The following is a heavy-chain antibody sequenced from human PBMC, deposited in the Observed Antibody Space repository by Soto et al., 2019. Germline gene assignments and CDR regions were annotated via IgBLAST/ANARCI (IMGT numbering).Heavy chain of an antibody. D-gene: IGHD6-19*01. CDR1: GFTFTSYA. CDR3: AKDHRVVAGVFQH. CDR2: ISYDGSNK. V-gene: IGHV3-30-3*01. Sequence: GGSLRLSCAASGFTFTSYAMHWVRQAPGTGLEWVAVISYDGSNKYYADSVKGRFTISRDNSKDTLYLQMNSLRPEDTAVYYCAKDHRVVAGVFQHWGQGTLVTVSS. J-gene: IGHJ1*01.